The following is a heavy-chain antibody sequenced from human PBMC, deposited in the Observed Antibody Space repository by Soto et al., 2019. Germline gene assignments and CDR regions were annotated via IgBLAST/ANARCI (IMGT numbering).Heavy chain of an antibody. CDR2: IRSKANSYAT. Sequence: GSLRLSCAASGFTFSGSAMHWVRQASGKGLEWVGRIRSKANSYATAYAASVKGRFTISRDDSKNTAYLQMNSLKTEDTAVYYCTRIYCSGGSCYPNWFDPWGQGTLVT. CDR3: TRIYCSGGSCYPNWFDP. J-gene: IGHJ5*02. D-gene: IGHD2-15*01. CDR1: GFTFSGSA. V-gene: IGHV3-73*01.